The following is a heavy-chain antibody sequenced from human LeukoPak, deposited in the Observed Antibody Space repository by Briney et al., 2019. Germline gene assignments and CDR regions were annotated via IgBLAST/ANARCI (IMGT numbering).Heavy chain of an antibody. CDR2: ISGSGGST. D-gene: IGHD3-10*01. CDR1: GFTFSSYA. J-gene: IGHJ6*03. CDR3: ARDHRGSGSTYYYYYMDV. V-gene: IGHV3-23*01. Sequence: PGGSLRLSCAASGFTFSSYAMSWVRQAPGKGLEWVSAISGSGGSTYYADSVKGRFTISRDNAKNTLYLQMNSLRAEDTAVYYCARDHRGSGSTYYYYYMDVWGKGTTVTISS.